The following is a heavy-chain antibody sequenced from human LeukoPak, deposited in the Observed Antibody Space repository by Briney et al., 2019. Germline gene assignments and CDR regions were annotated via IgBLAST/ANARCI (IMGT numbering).Heavy chain of an antibody. V-gene: IGHV3-48*03. CDR2: ISSGDITI. J-gene: IGHJ4*02. CDR1: GFTFSTYE. CDR3: ARDGSTRPGNPFFDY. Sequence: GGSLRLSCAASGFTFSTYEMNWVRQAPGKGLEWVSYISSGDITIYHADSVKGRFTISRDNAKNSLYLQMNSLRVEDTAVYYCARDGSTRPGNPFFDYWGQGTLVTVSS. D-gene: IGHD5/OR15-5a*01.